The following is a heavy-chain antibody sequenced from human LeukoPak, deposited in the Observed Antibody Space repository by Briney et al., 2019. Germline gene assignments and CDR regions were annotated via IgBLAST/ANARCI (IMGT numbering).Heavy chain of an antibody. J-gene: IGHJ5*02. CDR2: MNPNSGNT. D-gene: IGHD5-12*01. CDR1: GYTFTSYD. V-gene: IGHV1-8*01. CDR3: AREYSGYDYHWFDP. Sequence: ASVKVSCKASGYTFTSYDINWVRQATGQGLEWMGWMNPNSGNTGYVQKFQGRVTMTRNTSISTAYMELSSLRSEDTAVYYCAREYSGYDYHWFDPWGQGTLVTVSS.